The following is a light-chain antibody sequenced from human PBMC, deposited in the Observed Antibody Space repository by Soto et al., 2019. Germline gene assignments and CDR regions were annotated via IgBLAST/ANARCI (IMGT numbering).Light chain of an antibody. CDR2: GAS. CDR3: QQYGSSPYT. CDR1: QTVRSSS. Sequence: EIVLTQAPGTLSVSPGERDTLSCRASQTVRSSSLAWYQQKPGQAPRLLIYGASGRATGIPDKFSGSGSGTDFTLTISRLEPEDFAVYYCQQYGSSPYTFGQGTNLEI. V-gene: IGKV3-20*01. J-gene: IGKJ2*01.